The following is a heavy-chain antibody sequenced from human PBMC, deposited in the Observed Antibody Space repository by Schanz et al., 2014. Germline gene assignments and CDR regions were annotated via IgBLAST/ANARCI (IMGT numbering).Heavy chain of an antibody. D-gene: IGHD3-3*01. Sequence: EVQLVESRGGLVQPGGSLRLSCAASGFIFSNSWMSWVRQAPGKGLEWVANIKQDGSEKYYVDSVKGRFTISRDNAKNSLYLQMNSLTAEDTAVYYCARGVRIDYWGQGTLVTVSS. V-gene: IGHV3-7*01. J-gene: IGHJ4*02. CDR2: IKQDGSEK. CDR3: ARGVRIDY. CDR1: GFIFSNSW.